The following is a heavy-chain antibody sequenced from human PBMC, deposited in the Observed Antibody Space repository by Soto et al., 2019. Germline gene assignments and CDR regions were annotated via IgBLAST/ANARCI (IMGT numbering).Heavy chain of an antibody. Sequence: QVQLQESGPGLVKPSQTLSLTCTVSGGSISSGGYYWSWIRQHPGKGLEWIGYIYYSGSTYYNPSLKSRVTISVDTSKNQFSLKLSSVTAADTAVYDCAREGGSIAARNWFDPWGQGTLVTVSS. CDR1: GGSISSGGYY. J-gene: IGHJ5*02. CDR3: AREGGSIAARNWFDP. D-gene: IGHD6-6*01. V-gene: IGHV4-31*03. CDR2: IYYSGST.